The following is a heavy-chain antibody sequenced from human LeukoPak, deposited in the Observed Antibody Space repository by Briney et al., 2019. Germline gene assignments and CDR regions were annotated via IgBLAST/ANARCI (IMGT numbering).Heavy chain of an antibody. D-gene: IGHD3-22*01. Sequence: SETLSLTCAVYGGSFSGYYWSWIRQPPGKGLEWIGEINHSGSTNYNPSLKSRVTISVDTSKNQFSLKLRSVTAADTAVYYCARGCYYYDSSGYYYPNFDYWGQGTLVTVSS. V-gene: IGHV4-34*01. CDR2: INHSGST. J-gene: IGHJ4*02. CDR3: ARGCYYYDSSGYYYPNFDY. CDR1: GGSFSGYY.